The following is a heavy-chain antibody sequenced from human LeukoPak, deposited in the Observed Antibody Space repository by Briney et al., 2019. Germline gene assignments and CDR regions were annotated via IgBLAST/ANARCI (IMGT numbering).Heavy chain of an antibody. CDR1: ALTFADDG. V-gene: IGHV3-20*01. J-gene: IGHJ4*02. Sequence: GGSLRLSCAASALTFADDGMSWVRQAPGKGLGWVSDINWNGGSTGYADSVKVRFTIPRDNAKNSLYLQMNSLRAEDTALNHCARDLSPRGSDSPIDYWGQGTLVTVSS. D-gene: IGHD5-12*01. CDR2: INWNGGST. CDR3: ARDLSPRGSDSPIDY.